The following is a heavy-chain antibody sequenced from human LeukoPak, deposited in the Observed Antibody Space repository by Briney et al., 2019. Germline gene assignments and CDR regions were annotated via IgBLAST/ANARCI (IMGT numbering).Heavy chain of an antibody. V-gene: IGHV1-46*01. D-gene: IGHD5-24*01. CDR1: VYTFTSYY. J-gene: IGHJ4*02. CDR3: ARPLRRDDLFDY. CDR2: INPSGGST. Sequence: ASVKVSCKASVYTFTSYYMHCVRQAPGQRLEWMGIINPSGGSTSYAQKFQGRVTMTRDTYTSTVYMELSSLRSEDTAVYYCARPLRRDDLFDYWGQGTLVTVSS.